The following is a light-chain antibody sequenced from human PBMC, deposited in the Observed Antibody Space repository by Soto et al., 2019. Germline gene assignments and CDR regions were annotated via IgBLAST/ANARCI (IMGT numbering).Light chain of an antibody. V-gene: IGLV2-23*01. J-gene: IGLJ1*01. CDR1: SSDVGSYNL. CDR2: EGS. CDR3: CSYAGSSTVV. Sequence: QSALTQPASVSGSPGQSITISCTGTSSDVGSYNLVSWYQQHPGKAPKLMIYEGSKRPSGVSNRFPGSKSDNTASLTISGLQDEDAADYYCCSYAGSSTVVFGTGTKLTVL.